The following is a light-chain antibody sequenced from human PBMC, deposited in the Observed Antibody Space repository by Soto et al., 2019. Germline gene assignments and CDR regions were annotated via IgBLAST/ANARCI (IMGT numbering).Light chain of an antibody. Sequence: QSVVAQPPPPSGAPGQSVALSFTGTRSDVGAYDYVSWYQQHPGKAPKLLIYDVNKRPSGVPDRFSGSKSGNTASLTVSGLQAEDEADYYCSSYAGTHIVFGTGTKVTVL. CDR3: SSYAGTHIV. V-gene: IGLV2-8*01. J-gene: IGLJ1*01. CDR1: RSDVGAYDY. CDR2: DVN.